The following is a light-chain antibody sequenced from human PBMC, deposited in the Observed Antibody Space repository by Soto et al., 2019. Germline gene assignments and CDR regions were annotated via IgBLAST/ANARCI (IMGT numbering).Light chain of an antibody. CDR1: QSVSSSY. Sequence: DIVLTQSPGTLSLSPGERATLSCRASQSVSSSYLAWYQHKPGQAPRLLIYAASNMATGIPHRFSGSGSGTDFTLTISRLEPEDFAVYYCQHYGTSSWTFGQGTKVEI. V-gene: IGKV3-20*01. J-gene: IGKJ1*01. CDR3: QHYGTSSWT. CDR2: AAS.